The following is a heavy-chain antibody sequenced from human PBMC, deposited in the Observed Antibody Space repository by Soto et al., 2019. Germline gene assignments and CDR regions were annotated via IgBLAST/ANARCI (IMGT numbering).Heavy chain of an antibody. D-gene: IGHD6-6*01. V-gene: IGHV4-4*02. CDR3: ANQGAARLSGAGNDY. Sequence: PSETLSLTCAVSGGSISSSNWWSWVRQPPGKGLEWIGEIYHSGSTNYNPSLKSRVTISVDTSKNQFSLRLSSVTAADTAVYYCANQGAARLSGAGNDYWGQGTLVTVSS. CDR2: IYHSGST. J-gene: IGHJ4*02. CDR1: GGSISSSNW.